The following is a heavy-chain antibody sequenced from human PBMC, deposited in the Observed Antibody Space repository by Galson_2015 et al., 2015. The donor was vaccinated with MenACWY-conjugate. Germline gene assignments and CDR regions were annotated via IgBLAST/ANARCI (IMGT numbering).Heavy chain of an antibody. CDR3: ARVPGYSYGYYDW. CDR1: EFTFNSHW. D-gene: IGHD5-18*01. J-gene: IGHJ4*02. Sequence: SLRLSCAASEFTFNSHWMSWVRQAPGKGLEWVADIKKDGSEKYYVDSVKGRFTISRDNAKNSLYLQMNTLRDEDTAVYYCARVPGYSYGYYDWWGQGTLVTVSS. CDR2: IKKDGSEK. V-gene: IGHV3-7*01.